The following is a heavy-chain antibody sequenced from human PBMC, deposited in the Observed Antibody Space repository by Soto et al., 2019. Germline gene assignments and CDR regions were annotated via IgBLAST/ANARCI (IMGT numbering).Heavy chain of an antibody. CDR2: GTYSGTT. CDR1: GDAISTNSNY. V-gene: IGHV4-39*01. CDR3: ARRNYPYYFAS. J-gene: IGHJ4*02. Sequence: QLQLQESGPGLVKPSETLSLTCTVSGDAISTNSNYWGWIRRPPGKGLEWIGIGTYSGTTYDSPCLHSRVTVSVDTPKNQIFLKLNYVNVAETAVYYCARRNYPYYFASWGQGMLVTVS. D-gene: IGHD3-16*02.